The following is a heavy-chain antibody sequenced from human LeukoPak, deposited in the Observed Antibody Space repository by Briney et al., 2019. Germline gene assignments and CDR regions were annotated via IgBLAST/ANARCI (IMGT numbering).Heavy chain of an antibody. V-gene: IGHV3-11*01. Sequence: GGSLRLSCAASGFTCSDYYMSWIRQAPGKGLEWVSYISSSGSTIYYADSVKGRFTISRDNAKNSLYLQMNSLRAEDTAVYYCARAGIVVVPAAANWFDPWGQGTLVTVSS. CDR2: ISSSGSTI. D-gene: IGHD2-2*01. CDR3: ARAGIVVVPAAANWFDP. CDR1: GFTCSDYY. J-gene: IGHJ5*02.